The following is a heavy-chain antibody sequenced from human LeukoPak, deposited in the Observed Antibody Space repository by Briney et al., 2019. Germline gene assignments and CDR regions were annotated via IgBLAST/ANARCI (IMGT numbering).Heavy chain of an antibody. V-gene: IGHV3-7*01. CDR3: ARSRLGSPYYFDY. J-gene: IGHJ4*02. Sequence: GGSLRLSCAASGFTFSSYWMSWVRQAPGKGLEWVANIKQDGSEKYYVDSVKGRFTISRDNAKNSLYLQMNSLRAEDTAVYYCARSRLGSPYYFDYWGQGTLVAVSS. CDR1: GFTFSSYW. D-gene: IGHD2-2*01. CDR2: IKQDGSEK.